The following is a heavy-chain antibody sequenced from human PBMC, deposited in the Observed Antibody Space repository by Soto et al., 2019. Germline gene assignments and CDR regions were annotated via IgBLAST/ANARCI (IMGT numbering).Heavy chain of an antibody. V-gene: IGHV3-21*01. CDR2: ISSRSDI. Sequence: PGGSLRLSCVGSGFTFRTYSINWVRQAPGKGLEWVSSISSRSDIYYADSVKGRFTISRDNAKNSVSLQMNSRRAEETAVYYCAREYPAWALACVLDVWGQGTTVTVSS. D-gene: IGHD3-16*01. CDR1: GFTFRTYS. J-gene: IGHJ6*02. CDR3: AREYPAWALACVLDV.